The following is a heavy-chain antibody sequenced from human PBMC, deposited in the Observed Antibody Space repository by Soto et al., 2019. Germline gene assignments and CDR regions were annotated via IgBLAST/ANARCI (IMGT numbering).Heavy chain of an antibody. Sequence: SETLSLTCSVSGGSIGSYHWSWVRQPPGKGLEWIASVYYTGTTNYNPSLGSRVTISIDAPENQISLKLTSVTAADTAFYYCARDTVLTGMFDLWGQGTLVTVSS. V-gene: IGHV4-59*01. J-gene: IGHJ5*02. CDR2: VYYTGTT. CDR3: ARDTVLTGMFDL. D-gene: IGHD4-17*01. CDR1: GGSIGSYH.